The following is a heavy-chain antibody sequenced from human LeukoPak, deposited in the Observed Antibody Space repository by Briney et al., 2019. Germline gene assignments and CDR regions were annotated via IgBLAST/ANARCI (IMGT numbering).Heavy chain of an antibody. CDR1: GDSISSGGYY. CDR2: ISYSGST. Sequence: SETLSLTCTVSGDSISSGGYYWSWIRQPPGKGLEWIGYISYSGSTSYNPSLKSRVTISVDTSKNQFSLKVSSVTAADTARYYCATVIVGYCGGGRCFRRFDPWGQGTLVTVSS. D-gene: IGHD2-15*01. V-gene: IGHV4-30-4*01. J-gene: IGHJ5*02. CDR3: ATVIVGYCGGGRCFRRFDP.